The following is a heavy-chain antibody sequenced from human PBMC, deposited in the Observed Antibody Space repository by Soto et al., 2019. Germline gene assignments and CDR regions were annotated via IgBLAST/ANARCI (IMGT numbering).Heavy chain of an antibody. J-gene: IGHJ2*01. CDR1: SGSISSNNW. V-gene: IGHV4-4*02. CDR2: IYHSGTT. D-gene: IGHD2-2*01. Sequence: QVHLQESGPGLVKASGTLSLTCAVSSGSISSNNWWSWVRQPPGKGLEWIGDIYHSGTTNYNPSLERRVTIPVDTYKNQFSLNLNSVTASGTAVYYCATGGSYCSATGCLYWYLDLWGRGTRVSVSS. CDR3: ATGGSYCSATGCLYWYLDL.